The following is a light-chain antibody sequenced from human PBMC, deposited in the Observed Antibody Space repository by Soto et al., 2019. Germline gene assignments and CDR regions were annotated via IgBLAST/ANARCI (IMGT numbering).Light chain of an antibody. Sequence: QSVLTQPPSVSGAPGQRGTISCTGSSSNIGAGYDVHWYQQLPGAAPKLLIYDNTNRPSGVPDRFSGSKSGTSASLAITGLQSEDEADYYYQSYDNSLSGYVFGTGTKLTVL. J-gene: IGLJ1*01. CDR2: DNT. V-gene: IGLV1-40*01. CDR1: SSNIGAGYD. CDR3: QSYDNSLSGYV.